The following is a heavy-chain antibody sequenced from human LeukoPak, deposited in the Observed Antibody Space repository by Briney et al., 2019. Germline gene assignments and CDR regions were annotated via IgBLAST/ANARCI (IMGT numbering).Heavy chain of an antibody. Sequence: GGSLRLSCAASGFAFSSYSMNWVRQAPGKGLEWVSSISSSSSYIYYADSVKGRFTISRDNAKNSLYLQMNSLRAEDTAVYYCARGRIDYYDSSGHKDAFDIWGQGTMVTVSS. J-gene: IGHJ3*02. V-gene: IGHV3-21*01. CDR3: ARGRIDYYDSSGHKDAFDI. CDR1: GFAFSSYS. D-gene: IGHD3-22*01. CDR2: ISSSSSYI.